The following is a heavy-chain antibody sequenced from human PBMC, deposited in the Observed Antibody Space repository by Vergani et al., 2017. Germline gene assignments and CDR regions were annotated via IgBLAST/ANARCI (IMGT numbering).Heavy chain of an antibody. V-gene: IGHV4-34*01. CDR1: GGSFTSYH. CDR2: MDHTGRP. D-gene: IGHD4-11*01. Sequence: QVQLQQWGGGLLKPSETLSLTCVVNGGSFTSYHWTWIRQSPGEGLEWVGEMDHTGRPDYNPSLKSRLTMSVNKPRNQFPLTLNSVTATDTAIYFCARGNTETNGHLYYYYYMDVWGQGTAVTVS. CDR3: ARGNTETNGHLYYYYYMDV. J-gene: IGHJ6*03.